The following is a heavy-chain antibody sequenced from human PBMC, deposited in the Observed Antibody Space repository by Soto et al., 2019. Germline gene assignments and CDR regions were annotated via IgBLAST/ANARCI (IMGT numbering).Heavy chain of an antibody. J-gene: IGHJ4*02. CDR3: ARSEATALDY. V-gene: IGHV4-4*02. CDR1: GDSMSSSNW. CDR2: AHHSGRT. Sequence: LSLTCTVSGDSMSSSNWWNWVRQPPGKGLEWIGEAHHSGRTNYNPSLKSRVTISVDRSQNHFSLQLTSVTAADTAVYYCARSEATALDYWGQGTLVTVSS.